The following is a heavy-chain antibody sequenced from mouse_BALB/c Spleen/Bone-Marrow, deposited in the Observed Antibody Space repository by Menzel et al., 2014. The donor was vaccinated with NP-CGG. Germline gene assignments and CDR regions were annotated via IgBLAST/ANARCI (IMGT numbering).Heavy chain of an antibody. D-gene: IGHD1-1*01. Sequence: QVQLQQPGAELARPGASVKLSCKASGYTFTSYWMQWVKQRPGQGLEWIGAIYPGDGDTRYTQKFKGKATLSADKYSSTAYMQLSSLASEDSAVYYCAREGSSPYYFDYWGQGTTLTVSS. CDR1: GYTFTSYW. V-gene: IGHV1-87*01. CDR3: AREGSSPYYFDY. J-gene: IGHJ2*01. CDR2: IYPGDGDT.